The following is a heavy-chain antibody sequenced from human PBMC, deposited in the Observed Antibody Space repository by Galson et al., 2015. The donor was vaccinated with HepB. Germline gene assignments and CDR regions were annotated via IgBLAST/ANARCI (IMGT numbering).Heavy chain of an antibody. CDR2: IKQDGSEK. D-gene: IGHD3-22*01. CDR3: AREGADYYDSSGYLFDF. V-gene: IGHV3-7*03. CDR1: GFTFSSYW. Sequence: SLRLSCAASGFTFSSYWMSWVRQAPGKGLEWVANIKQDGSEKYYVDSVKGRFTISRDNAKNSLYLQMNSLRAEDTAVYYCAREGADYYDSSGYLFDFWGQGTLVTVSS. J-gene: IGHJ4*02.